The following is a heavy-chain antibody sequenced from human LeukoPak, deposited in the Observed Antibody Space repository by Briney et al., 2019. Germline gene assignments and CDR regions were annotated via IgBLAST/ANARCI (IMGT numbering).Heavy chain of an antibody. V-gene: IGHV3-30*02. CDR3: AKDWDGIAARRIDY. CDR1: GFTFSSYG. J-gene: IGHJ4*02. CDR2: IRYDGSNK. Sequence: GGSLRLSCAASGFTFSSYGMHWVRQAPGKGLEWVAFIRYDGSNKYYADSVRGRFTISRDNSKNTLYLQMNSLRAEDTAVYYCAKDWDGIAARRIDYWGQGTLVTVSS. D-gene: IGHD6-6*01.